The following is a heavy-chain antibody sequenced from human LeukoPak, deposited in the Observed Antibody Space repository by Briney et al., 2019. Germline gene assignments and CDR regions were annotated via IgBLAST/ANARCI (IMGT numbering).Heavy chain of an antibody. Sequence: RGVSLTLSCAASGFIFSNYAMSCARHARGRGLKWVTDISGSGSSTYYADSVKGRFTISRDKSKNTLHLQMDSLGAEDTAIYYCARHSDSWFDTYYFDYWGQGTLVTVSS. V-gene: IGHV3-23*01. CDR1: GFIFSNYA. D-gene: IGHD6-13*01. J-gene: IGHJ4*02. CDR2: ISGSGSST. CDR3: ARHSDSWFDTYYFDY.